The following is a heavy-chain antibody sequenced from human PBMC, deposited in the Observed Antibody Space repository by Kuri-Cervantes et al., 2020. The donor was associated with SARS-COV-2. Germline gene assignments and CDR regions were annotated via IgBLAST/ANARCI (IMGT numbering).Heavy chain of an antibody. D-gene: IGHD6-6*01. V-gene: IGHV1-69*05. CDR3: ARDSSSPQLYYYYYYMDV. CDR1: GGTFSSYA. J-gene: IGHJ6*03. Sequence: SVKVSCKASGGTFSSYAISWVRRAPGQGLEWMGGIIPIFGTANYAQKFQGRVTITTDESTSTAYMELSSLRSEDTAVYYCARDSSSPQLYYYYYYMDVWGKGTTVTVSS. CDR2: IIPIFGTA.